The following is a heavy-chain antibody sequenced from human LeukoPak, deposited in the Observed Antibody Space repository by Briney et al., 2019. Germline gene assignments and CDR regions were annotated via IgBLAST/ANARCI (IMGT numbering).Heavy chain of an antibody. Sequence: GGSLRLSCAASGFTFSSYAMSWIRQAPGKGLEWVSAISGSGGSTYYADSVKGRFTISRDNSKNTLYLQMNSLRAEDTAVYYCARDSGVGVGATLDYWGQGILVTVSS. V-gene: IGHV3-23*01. J-gene: IGHJ4*02. CDR2: ISGSGGST. D-gene: IGHD1-26*01. CDR3: ARDSGVGVGATLDY. CDR1: GFTFSSYA.